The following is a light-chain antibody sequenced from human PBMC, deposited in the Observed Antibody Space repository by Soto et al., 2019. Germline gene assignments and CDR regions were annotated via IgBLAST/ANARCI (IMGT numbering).Light chain of an antibody. Sequence: DIVMTKSPDSLDVSLGERATINSNSTQMVLYTSNIQHYLAWYRQKSGQPPKLLIYGASARESGVPARFSGSGSGTDFTLTINGLQADYVAVYCCQQYYLVPFTFGPGTKVDIK. CDR3: QQYYLVPFT. CDR2: GAS. V-gene: IGKV4-1*01. CDR1: QMVLYTSNIQHY. J-gene: IGKJ3*01.